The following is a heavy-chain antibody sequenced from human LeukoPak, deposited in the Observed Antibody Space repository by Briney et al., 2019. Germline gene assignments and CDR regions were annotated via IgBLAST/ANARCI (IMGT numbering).Heavy chain of an antibody. V-gene: IGHV4-61*02. D-gene: IGHD6-13*01. CDR2: IYTSGTT. CDR1: SGSISSGSYY. Sequence: PSETLSLTCTVSSGSISSGSYYWSWIRQPAGKGLECIGRIYTSGTTNYTPSLKSRVRISVDPSKNPFSLHLCSVTAADAAVYFCASDSYSSIGYFWSQGTLVTVSS. CDR3: ASDSYSSIGYF. J-gene: IGHJ4*02.